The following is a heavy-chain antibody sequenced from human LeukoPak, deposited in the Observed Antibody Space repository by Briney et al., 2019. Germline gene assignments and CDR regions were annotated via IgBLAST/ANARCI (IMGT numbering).Heavy chain of an antibody. Sequence: ASVKVSCKASGYTFTTYYMHWVRQAPGRGLEWMGIINASGGSTSYAQKFQGRVTMTRDTSTSTVYMELSSLRSEDTAVYSCARDPGSYGPSYYFDYWGQGTLVTVSP. CDR3: ARDPGSYGPSYYFDY. CDR1: GYTFTTYY. J-gene: IGHJ4*02. CDR2: INASGGST. D-gene: IGHD5-18*01. V-gene: IGHV1-46*01.